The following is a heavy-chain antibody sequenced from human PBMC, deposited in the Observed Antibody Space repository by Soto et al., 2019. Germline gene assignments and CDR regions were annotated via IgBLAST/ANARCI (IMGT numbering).Heavy chain of an antibody. D-gene: IGHD6-13*01. CDR2: IIPIFGTA. V-gene: IGHV1-69*01. J-gene: IGHJ4*02. CDR1: GGTFSSYA. Sequence: VKVSCKASGGTFSSYAISWVRQAPGQGLEWMGGIIPIFGTANYAQKFQGRVTITADESTSTAYMELSSLRSEDTAVYYCARQPVMYSSSWPEYYFDYWGQGTLVTVSS. CDR3: ARQPVMYSSSWPEYYFDY.